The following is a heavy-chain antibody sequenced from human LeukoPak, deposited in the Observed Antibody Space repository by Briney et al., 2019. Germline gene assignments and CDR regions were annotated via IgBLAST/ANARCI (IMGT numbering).Heavy chain of an antibody. D-gene: IGHD2-21*02. CDR3: AKVRGDHVHLQDDFDY. Sequence: PGGSLRLSCTASGFPFSSYGMQWVRQAPGKGLEWVACIRYDENTKYYADSVKGRFTVSRDNSENTLFLQMNSLRAEDTAMYYCAKVRGDHVHLQDDFDYWGQGTLVTVSS. CDR1: GFPFSSYG. J-gene: IGHJ4*02. V-gene: IGHV3-30*02. CDR2: IRYDENTK.